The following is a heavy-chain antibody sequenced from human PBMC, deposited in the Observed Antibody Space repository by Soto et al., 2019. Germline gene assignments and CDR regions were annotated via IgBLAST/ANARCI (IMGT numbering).Heavy chain of an antibody. J-gene: IGHJ5*02. D-gene: IGHD2-15*01. V-gene: IGHV1-18*01. CDR3: ARSGLPDPVVVVGHTPFEP. Sequence: ASVKVSCKASGYTFTNYDINWVRQAPGQGLEWMGWISAYNGDTNYAQKLQGRVTMTTDTSTSKAYMELRSLRSDDTAVYYCARSGLPDPVVVVGHTPFEPWGQRTLVIVS. CDR1: GYTFTNYD. CDR2: ISAYNGDT.